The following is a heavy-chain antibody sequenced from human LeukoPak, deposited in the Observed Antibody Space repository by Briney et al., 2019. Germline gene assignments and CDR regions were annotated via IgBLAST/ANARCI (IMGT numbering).Heavy chain of an antibody. CDR3: ARDRDDGEWLRFRLDY. J-gene: IGHJ4*02. Sequence: SVKVSCKASGGTFSSYAISWVRQAPGQGLEWMGRIIPILGIANYAQKFQGRVTITADKSTSTAYMELSSLRSEDTAVYYCARDRDDGEWLRFRLDYWGQGTLVTVSS. CDR2: IIPILGIA. V-gene: IGHV1-69*04. D-gene: IGHD5-12*01. CDR1: GGTFSSYA.